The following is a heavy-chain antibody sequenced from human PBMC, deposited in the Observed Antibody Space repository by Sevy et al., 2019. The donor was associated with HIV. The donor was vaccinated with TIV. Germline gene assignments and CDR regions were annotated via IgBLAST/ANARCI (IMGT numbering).Heavy chain of an antibody. D-gene: IGHD6-13*01. CDR1: GYTFTSYG. Sequence: ASVKVSCKASGYTFTSYGISWVRQAPGQGLEWMGWISAYNGNTNYAQKLQGRVTMTTDTSTSTAYMELRSLRSDDTAVYYCARDLGAIAAAVPFDYWGQGTLVTVSS. CDR3: ARDLGAIAAAVPFDY. CDR2: ISAYNGNT. V-gene: IGHV1-18*01. J-gene: IGHJ4*02.